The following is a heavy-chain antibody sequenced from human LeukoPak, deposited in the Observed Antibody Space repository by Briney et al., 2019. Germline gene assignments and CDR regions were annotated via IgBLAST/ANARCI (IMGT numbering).Heavy chain of an antibody. J-gene: IGHJ5*02. D-gene: IGHD2-2*01. CDR1: GYTFTGYY. CDR3: ARGRRVVVPAVKGDWFDP. CDR2: INPNSGGT. V-gene: IGHV1-2*04. Sequence: ASVKVSRKASGYTFTGYYMHWVRQAPGQGLEWMGWINPNSGGTNYAQKFQGWVTMTRDTSISTAYMELSRLRSDDTAVYYCARGRRVVVPAVKGDWFDPWGQGTLVTVSS.